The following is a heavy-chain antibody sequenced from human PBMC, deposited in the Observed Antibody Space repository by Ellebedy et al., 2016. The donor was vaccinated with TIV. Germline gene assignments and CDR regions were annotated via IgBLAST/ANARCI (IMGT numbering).Heavy chain of an antibody. CDR3: ARGWHCSGGSCYLFWVGMDV. CDR2: ISSSSSYI. J-gene: IGHJ6*02. CDR1: GFTFSSYA. Sequence: GESLKISCAASGFTFSSYAMSWVRQAPGKGLEWVSSISSSSSYIYYADSVKGRFTISRDNAKNSLYLQMNSLRAEDTAVYYCARGWHCSGGSCYLFWVGMDVWGQGTTVTVSS. V-gene: IGHV3-21*01. D-gene: IGHD2-15*01.